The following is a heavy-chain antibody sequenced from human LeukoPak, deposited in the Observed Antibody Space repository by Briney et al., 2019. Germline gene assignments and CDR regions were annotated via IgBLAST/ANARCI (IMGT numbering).Heavy chain of an antibody. CDR1: GFSVDGNY. V-gene: IGHV3-53*01. Sequence: QPGGSLRLSCEVSGFSVDGNYMTWVRQVPGRGLEWVALIFSGDSTDYPDSVKGRFTISRDKSKNTLHLQMDSLRPEDTAVYYCALTYYFDRRGYSYFDYWGQGALVTVSS. D-gene: IGHD3-22*01. CDR3: ALTYYFDRRGYSYFDY. CDR2: IFSGDST. J-gene: IGHJ4*02.